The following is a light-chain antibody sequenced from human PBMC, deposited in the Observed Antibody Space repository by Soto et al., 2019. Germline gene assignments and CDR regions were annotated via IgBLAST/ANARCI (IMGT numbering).Light chain of an antibody. Sequence: EIVMTQSPATLSVSPGESDTLSCRASQSISANLVWYQQKPGQAPRLLISAASIRATGIPARFSGSGSGTEFTLTISFLQSEDFAVYYCQQYNNWPPWTFGQGTKVEIK. CDR3: QQYNNWPPWT. CDR1: QSISAN. J-gene: IGKJ1*01. V-gene: IGKV3D-15*03. CDR2: AAS.